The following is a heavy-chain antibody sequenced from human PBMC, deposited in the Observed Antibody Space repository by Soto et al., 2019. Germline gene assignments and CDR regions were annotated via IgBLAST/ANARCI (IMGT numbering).Heavy chain of an antibody. D-gene: IGHD6-19*01. CDR3: VQTTGWPGFDF. V-gene: IGHV3-53*01. CDR1: GFTVSSKY. CDR2: IYGGGTT. Sequence: EVQLVESGGGLIQPGGSTRLSCAASGFTVSSKYMTWVRQAPGKGLEWVSVIYGGGTTYYADSVKGRFTISRDNSKNTLYLQMNSLRAEDTAVYYCVQTTGWPGFDFWGQGTLVTVSS. J-gene: IGHJ4*02.